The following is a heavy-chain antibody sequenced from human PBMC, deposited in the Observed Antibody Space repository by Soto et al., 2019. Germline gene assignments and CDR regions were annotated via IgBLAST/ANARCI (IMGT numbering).Heavy chain of an antibody. D-gene: IGHD5-12*01. CDR3: AGDYYLFNSGYGFSMDV. V-gene: IGHV3-30-3*01. CDR2: ISYDGSNK. J-gene: IGHJ6*02. CDR1: GFTFSSYA. Sequence: PGGSLRLSCAASGFTFSSYAMHWVRQAPGKGLEWVAVISYDGSNKYYADSVKGRFTISRDNSKNTLYLQMNSLRAEDTAVYYCAGDYYLFNSGYGFSMDVWGQGTTVTVSS.